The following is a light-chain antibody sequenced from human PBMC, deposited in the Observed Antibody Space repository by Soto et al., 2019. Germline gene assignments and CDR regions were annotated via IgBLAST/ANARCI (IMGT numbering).Light chain of an antibody. CDR3: QQRARLPST. Sequence: VLTQSPDVLSLSPGQTATLSCRASESVDRYVAWYQQKAGQAPRLLIYDGFTRATGVAARFSGSGSATDFTLTISSLEPEDFAVYYCQQRARLPSTFGPGTKVEIK. CDR2: DGF. J-gene: IGKJ2*02. V-gene: IGKV3-11*01. CDR1: ESVDRY.